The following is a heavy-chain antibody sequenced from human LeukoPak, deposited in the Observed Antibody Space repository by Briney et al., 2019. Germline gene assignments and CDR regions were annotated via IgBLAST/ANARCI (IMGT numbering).Heavy chain of an antibody. CDR2: MNPHSGNT. J-gene: IGHJ5*02. CDR3: ASSMPKRGYSNSPDDNWFDP. CDR1: GYTFTSYD. Sequence: ASVKVSCKTSGYTFTSYDINWVRQATGQGLKWMGWMNPHSGNTGYAQKFQGRVTMTRNTSINTAYMELSSLRSEDTAVYYCASSMPKRGYSNSPDDNWFDPWGQGTLVTVSS. V-gene: IGHV1-8*01. D-gene: IGHD4-11*01.